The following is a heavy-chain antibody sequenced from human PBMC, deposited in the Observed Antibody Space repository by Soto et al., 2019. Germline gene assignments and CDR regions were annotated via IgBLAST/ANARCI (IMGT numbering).Heavy chain of an antibody. CDR1: GFTFSSYG. V-gene: IGHV3-30*18. Sequence: GGSLRLSCAASGFTFSSYGMHWVRQAPGKGLEWVAVISYDGSNKYYADSVKGRFTISRDNSKNTLYLQMNSLRAEDTAVYYCAKEFYGSGSYYYMDVWGKGTTVTVSS. J-gene: IGHJ6*03. D-gene: IGHD3-10*01. CDR3: AKEFYGSGSYYYMDV. CDR2: ISYDGSNK.